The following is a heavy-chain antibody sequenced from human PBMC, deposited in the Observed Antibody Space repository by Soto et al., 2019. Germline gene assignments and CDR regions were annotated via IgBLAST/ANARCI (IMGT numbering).Heavy chain of an antibody. D-gene: IGHD3-10*01. CDR2: ISGSGGST. V-gene: IGHV3-23*01. Sequence: EVQLLESGGGLVQPGGSLRLSCAASGFTFSSYAMSWVRQAPGKGLEWVSAISGSGGSTYYADSVKGRFTISRDNSKNTLYLQMNSLRTEDTAVYYCAKALWFGELSSGYWGQGTLVTVSS. CDR3: AKALWFGELSSGY. CDR1: GFTFSSYA. J-gene: IGHJ4*02.